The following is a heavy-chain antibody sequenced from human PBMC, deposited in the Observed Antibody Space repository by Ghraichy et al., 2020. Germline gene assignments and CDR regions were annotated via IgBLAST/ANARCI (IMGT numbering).Heavy chain of an antibody. CDR2: IFSGGYT. D-gene: IGHD2-2*01. V-gene: IGHV3-53*01. CDR3: ASGADVTGDRTSTSCFREPQDF. CDR1: GFSVSRNF. J-gene: IGHJ4*02. Sequence: GGSLRLSCAVSGFSVSRNFWSWVRQAPGKGLEWVSVIFSGGYTDYADSVRGRFSISRDIPQNTVFLHMSSLTAGDTAVYYCASGADVTGDRTSTSCFREPQDFWGQGTLVTVSS.